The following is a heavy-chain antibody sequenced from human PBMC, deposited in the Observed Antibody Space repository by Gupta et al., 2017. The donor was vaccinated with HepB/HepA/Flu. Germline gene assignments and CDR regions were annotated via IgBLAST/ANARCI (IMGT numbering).Heavy chain of an antibody. CDR2: INHSGST. D-gene: IGHD6-13*01. V-gene: IGHV4-34*01. Sequence: QVQLQQWGAGLLKPSETLSLTCAVYGGSFSGYYWSWIRQPPGKGLEWIGEINHSGSTNYNPSLKSRVTISVDTSKNQFSLKLSSVTAADTAVYYCARLKQQLDARPPYYYYMDVWGKGTTVTVSS. CDR3: ARLKQQLDARPPYYYYMDV. CDR1: GGSFSGYY. J-gene: IGHJ6*03.